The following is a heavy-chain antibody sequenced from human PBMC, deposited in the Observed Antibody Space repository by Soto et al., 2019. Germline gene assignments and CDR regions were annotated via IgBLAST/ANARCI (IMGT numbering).Heavy chain of an antibody. Sequence: GGSLRLACAASGGSVFALSVNWVRQAPGKGLEWVAGISVSDVFIYYSDSVRGRFYISRDASENILYLQMNSLRVDDTALYYCTRPTLHATTGIDSRGHG. J-gene: IGHJ5*01. D-gene: IGHD1-1*01. V-gene: IGHV3-23*01. CDR3: TRPTLHATTGIDS. CDR2: ISVSDVFI. CDR1: GGSVFALS.